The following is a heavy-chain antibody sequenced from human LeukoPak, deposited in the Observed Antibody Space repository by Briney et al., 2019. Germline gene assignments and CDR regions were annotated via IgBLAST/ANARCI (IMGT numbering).Heavy chain of an antibody. CDR2: ISGSGGST. Sequence: GGSLRLSCAASGFTFSSYAMSWVRQAPGKGLEWVSAISGSGGSTYYADSAKGRFTISRDNSKNTLYLQMNSLRAEDTAVYYCARGGLSYYFDYWGQGTLVTVSS. J-gene: IGHJ4*02. CDR3: ARGGLSYYFDY. CDR1: GFTFSSYA. D-gene: IGHD3-16*01. V-gene: IGHV3-23*01.